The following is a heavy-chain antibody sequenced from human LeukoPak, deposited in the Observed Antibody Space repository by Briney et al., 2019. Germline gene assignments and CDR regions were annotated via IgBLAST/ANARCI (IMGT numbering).Heavy chain of an antibody. CDR1: GFTFSSYG. V-gene: IGHV3-30*03. CDR2: ISYDGSNK. J-gene: IGHJ4*02. Sequence: PGGSLRLSCAASGFTFSSYGMHWVRQAPGKGLEWVAVISYDGSNKYYVDSVKGRFTISRDNSKNTLYLQMNSLRAEDTAVYYCVQLDTAMVDYWGQGTLVTVSS. D-gene: IGHD5-18*01. CDR3: VQLDTAMVDY.